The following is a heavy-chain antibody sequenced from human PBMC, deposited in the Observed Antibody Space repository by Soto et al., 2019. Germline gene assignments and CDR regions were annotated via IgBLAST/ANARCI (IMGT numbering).Heavy chain of an antibody. J-gene: IGHJ6*02. D-gene: IGHD2-15*01. CDR1: CGSISSGDYY. Sequence: QVQLQESGPGLVKPSQTLSLTCTVSCGSISSGDYYWTWIRQHPGKGLEWIGYIYDSRSTYYNPSLKSRLTISVDTSKNQFSLKLSSVSAADTAVYYCARERTDATGVFGMDVWGQGTTVTVSS. CDR3: ARERTDATGVFGMDV. V-gene: IGHV4-31*03. CDR2: IYDSRST.